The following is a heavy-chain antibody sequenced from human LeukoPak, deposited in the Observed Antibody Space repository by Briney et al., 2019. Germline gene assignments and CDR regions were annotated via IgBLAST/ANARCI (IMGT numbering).Heavy chain of an antibody. CDR1: GFTFSSYS. CDR3: ATDGGEGY. D-gene: IGHD3-3*01. V-gene: IGHV3-48*01. CDR2: IRSSSSSI. Sequence: GGSLRLSCAASGFTFSSYSMNWVRQAPGKGLEWVSNIRSSSSSIYYADSVKGRFTISRDNAKNSLYLQMNSLRAEDTPVYYCATDGGEGYWGQGTLVTVSS. J-gene: IGHJ4*02.